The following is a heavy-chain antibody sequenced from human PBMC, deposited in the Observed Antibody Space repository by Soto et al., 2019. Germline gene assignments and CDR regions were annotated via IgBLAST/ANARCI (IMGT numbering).Heavy chain of an antibody. Sequence: EVQPVESGGGLVQPGRSLRLSCAASGFTFDDYAMHWVRQAPGKGLEWVSGISWNSGSIGYADSVKGRFTISRDNARNSLYLQMNSLRAEDTALYYCAKDSAAGTFDWFDPWGQGTLVTVSS. V-gene: IGHV3-9*01. CDR3: AKDSAAGTFDWFDP. CDR1: GFTFDDYA. D-gene: IGHD6-13*01. CDR2: ISWNSGSI. J-gene: IGHJ5*02.